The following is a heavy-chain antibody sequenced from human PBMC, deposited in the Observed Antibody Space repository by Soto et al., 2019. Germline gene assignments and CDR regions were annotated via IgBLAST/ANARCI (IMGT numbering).Heavy chain of an antibody. Sequence: QVQLVESGGGVVQPGRSLRLSCAASGFTFSSYGMHWVRQAPGKGLERVAVIWYDGSNKYYADSVKGLFTISRDNSKNTLYLQMNSLRAEDTAVYYCARDSDGLLRTHFDYWGQGTLVTVSS. CDR1: GFTFSSYG. D-gene: IGHD1-26*01. V-gene: IGHV3-33*01. CDR3: ARDSDGLLRTHFDY. J-gene: IGHJ4*02. CDR2: IWYDGSNK.